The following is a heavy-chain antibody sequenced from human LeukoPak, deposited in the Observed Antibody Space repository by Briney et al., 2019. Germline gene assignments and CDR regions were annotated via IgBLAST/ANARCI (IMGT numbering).Heavy chain of an antibody. J-gene: IGHJ4*02. Sequence: SETLSLTSTVPGGSISSYYWSWIRQPPGKGLEWIGYIYYSGSTNYNPSLKSRVTISVDTSKNQFSLKLSSVTAADTAVYYCARSITIFGVVTYFDYWGQGTLVTVSS. V-gene: IGHV4-59*01. D-gene: IGHD3-3*01. CDR1: GGSISSYY. CDR2: IYYSGST. CDR3: ARSITIFGVVTYFDY.